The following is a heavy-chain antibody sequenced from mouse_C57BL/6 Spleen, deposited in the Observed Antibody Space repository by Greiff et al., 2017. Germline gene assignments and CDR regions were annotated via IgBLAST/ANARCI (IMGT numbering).Heavy chain of an antibody. D-gene: IGHD2-4*01. V-gene: IGHV3-6*01. CDR1: GYSITSGYY. Sequence: VQLKESGPGLVKPSQSLSLTCSVTGYSITSGYYWNWIRQFPGNKLEWMGYISYDGSNNYNPSLKNRISITRDTSKNQFFLKLNSVTTEDTATYYCVYYDYDGSFAYWGQGTLVTVSA. CDR3: VYYDYDGSFAY. J-gene: IGHJ3*01. CDR2: ISYDGSN.